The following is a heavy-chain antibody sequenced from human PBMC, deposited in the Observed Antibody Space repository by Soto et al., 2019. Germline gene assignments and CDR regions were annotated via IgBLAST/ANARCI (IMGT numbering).Heavy chain of an antibody. V-gene: IGHV3-7*01. J-gene: IGHJ6*02. CDR3: ARDPTLRLYDILTGYYTGAYYYGMDV. Sequence: LRLSCAASGFTFSSYWMSWVRQAPGKGLEWVANIKQDGSEKYYVDSVKGRFTISRDNAKNSLYLQMNSLRAEDTAVYYCARDPTLRLYDILTGYYTGAYYYGMDVWGQGTTVTVSS. CDR2: IKQDGSEK. CDR1: GFTFSSYW. D-gene: IGHD3-9*01.